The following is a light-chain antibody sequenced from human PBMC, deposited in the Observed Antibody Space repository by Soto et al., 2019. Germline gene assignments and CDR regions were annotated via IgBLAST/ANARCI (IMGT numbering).Light chain of an antibody. CDR2: GAS. V-gene: IGKV3-20*01. J-gene: IGKJ2*01. CDR3: QQYGSSPYT. Sequence: EIVLTQSPGTLSLSPGERATLSCRASQSVGSNYLAWYQQKPGQAPRILIFGASGRATGIPDRFSGSGSGTDFTLTISRLEPEDFAVYYCQQYGSSPYTFGQGTKLEIK. CDR1: QSVGSNY.